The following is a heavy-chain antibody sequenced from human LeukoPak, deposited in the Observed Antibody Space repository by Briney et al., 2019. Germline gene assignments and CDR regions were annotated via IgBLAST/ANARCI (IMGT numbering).Heavy chain of an antibody. CDR2: IWSDASNK. J-gene: IGHJ4*02. CDR3: AKDAQRGFDYSNSLEY. CDR1: GFIFNHHA. D-gene: IGHD4-11*01. Sequence: AGSLRLSCAASGFIFNHHAMHWVRQAPGKGLEWVAVIWSDASNKFYADSVRGRFTISRDDSRKTVYLQMERMTAEDTAIYYCAKDAQRGFDYSNSLEYWGQGALVTVAS. V-gene: IGHV3-33*06.